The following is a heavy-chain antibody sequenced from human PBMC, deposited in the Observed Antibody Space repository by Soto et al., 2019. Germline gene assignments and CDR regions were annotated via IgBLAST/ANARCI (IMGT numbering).Heavy chain of an antibody. CDR1: GYTLTELS. CDR3: ATEAPLYYDFWSGYYRFDY. D-gene: IGHD3-3*01. CDR2: FDPEDGET. Sequence: GASVKVSCKVSGYTLTELSVHWVRQAPGKGLEWMGGFDPEDGETIYAQKFQGRVTMTEDTSTDTAYMELSSLRSEDTAVYYCATEAPLYYDFWSGYYRFDYWGQGTLVTVSS. J-gene: IGHJ4*02. V-gene: IGHV1-24*01.